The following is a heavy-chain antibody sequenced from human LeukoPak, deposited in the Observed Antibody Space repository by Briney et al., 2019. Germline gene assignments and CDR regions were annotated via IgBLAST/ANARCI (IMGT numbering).Heavy chain of an antibody. CDR2: FDPEDGET. J-gene: IGHJ4*02. CDR3: ATLPVTDAPPFAY. Sequence: ASVKVSCKVSGYTLTELSMHWVRQAPGRGREWMGGFDPEDGETIYAQKFQGRVIMTEDTSTDTAYMELSSLRSEDTAVYYCATLPVTDAPPFAYWGQGTLVTVSS. D-gene: IGHD2-21*02. V-gene: IGHV1-24*01. CDR1: GYTLTELS.